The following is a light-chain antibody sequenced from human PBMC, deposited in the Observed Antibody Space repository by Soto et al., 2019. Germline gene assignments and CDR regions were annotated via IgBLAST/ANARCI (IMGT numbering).Light chain of an antibody. CDR2: DVT. V-gene: IGLV2-14*03. CDR3: SSQLSSTNVV. Sequence: QAVVTQPASVSGSPGQSITISCTGISSEVANYNYVSWYQQYPGRAPKLIISDVTNRPSGISNRFSGSKSGNTASLTISALQAEDEADYYCSSQLSSTNVVFGGGTKLTVL. CDR1: SSEVANYNY. J-gene: IGLJ2*01.